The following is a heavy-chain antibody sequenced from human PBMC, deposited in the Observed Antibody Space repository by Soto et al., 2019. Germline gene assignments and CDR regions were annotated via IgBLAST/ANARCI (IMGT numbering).Heavy chain of an antibody. V-gene: IGHV4-39*01. J-gene: IGHJ6*02. D-gene: IGHD2-2*03. CDR3: ARLNGYCISTNCHGYYGMDV. Sequence: SETLSLTWTVSCGSVSSSSYSWGWIRQSPGKGLEWIGTIYSSENTYYNPSLLSRVTISVDTSKNEFSLRLGSVTAADTAVYYCARLNGYCISTNCHGYYGMDVWGQGTTVTVSS. CDR1: CGSVSSSSYS. CDR2: IYSSENT.